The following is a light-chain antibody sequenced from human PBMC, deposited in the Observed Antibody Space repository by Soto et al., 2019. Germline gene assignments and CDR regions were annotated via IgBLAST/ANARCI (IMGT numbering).Light chain of an antibody. Sequence: DIQMTQSPSSLSASVGDRVTITCRASQRISSFLNWYQQKPGEAPKLLIYAATSLHSGVPSSFSGSGSATDFTLTISSLQPEDFATYYCQQTYTTPRTFGQGTTVEI. CDR1: QRISSF. J-gene: IGKJ1*01. CDR2: AAT. CDR3: QQTYTTPRT. V-gene: IGKV1-39*01.